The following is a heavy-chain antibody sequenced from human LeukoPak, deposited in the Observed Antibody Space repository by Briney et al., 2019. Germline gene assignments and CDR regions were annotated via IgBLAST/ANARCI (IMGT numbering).Heavy chain of an antibody. V-gene: IGHV4-61*02. D-gene: IGHD4-11*01. Sequence: SETLSLTCTVSGGSISSGSYYWSWIRQPAGKGLEWIGCIYTSGSTNYNPSLKSRVTISVDTSKNQFSLKLSSVTTADTAVYYCARGTTVTNAFDIWGQGTMVTVSS. J-gene: IGHJ3*02. CDR2: IYTSGST. CDR3: ARGTTVTNAFDI. CDR1: GGSISSGSYY.